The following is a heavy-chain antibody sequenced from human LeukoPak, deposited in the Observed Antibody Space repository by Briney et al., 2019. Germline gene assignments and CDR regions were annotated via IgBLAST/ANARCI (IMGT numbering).Heavy chain of an antibody. J-gene: IGHJ4*01. CDR2: IKQDGSRK. Sequence: GGSLRLSCAASGFTFSSYWMSWVRQAPGKGLEWVANIKQDGSRKYYVDSVKGRFTISRDNAKNSLYLELNSLRAEDTGVYFCARDRGWQQFDYWGQGTLVTVSS. CDR1: GFTFSSYW. D-gene: IGHD5-24*01. CDR3: ARDRGWQQFDY. V-gene: IGHV3-7*01.